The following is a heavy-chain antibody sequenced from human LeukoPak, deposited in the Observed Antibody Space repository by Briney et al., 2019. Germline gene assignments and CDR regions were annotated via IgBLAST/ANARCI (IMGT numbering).Heavy chain of an antibody. D-gene: IGHD4-23*01. CDR1: GGSISSSSYY. CDR2: IYYSGST. V-gene: IGHV4-39*01. J-gene: IGHJ4*02. Sequence: SETLSLTCTVSGGSISSSSYYWGWIRQPRGKGLEWIGSIYYSGSTYYNPSLKSRVTISVDTSKNQFSLKLSSVTAADTAVYYCARHYDYGGNSDWGYWGQGTLVTVSS. CDR3: ARHYDYGGNSDWGY.